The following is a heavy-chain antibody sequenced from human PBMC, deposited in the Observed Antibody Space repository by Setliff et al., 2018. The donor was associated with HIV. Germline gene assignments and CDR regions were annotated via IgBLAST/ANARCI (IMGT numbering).Heavy chain of an antibody. V-gene: IGHV1-69-2*01. J-gene: IGHJ4*02. Sequence: ASVKVSCKASGYTFTDYYMHWVQQAPGKGLEWMGRVEPQHGDTKYAQKFQDRVRLTADTSTSTAYMELTSLSSDDTAVYYCARTPYYGSGSYYPQFDSWGQGTLVTVSS. CDR2: VEPQHGDT. CDR3: ARTPYYGSGSYYPQFDS. D-gene: IGHD3-10*01. CDR1: GYTFTDYY.